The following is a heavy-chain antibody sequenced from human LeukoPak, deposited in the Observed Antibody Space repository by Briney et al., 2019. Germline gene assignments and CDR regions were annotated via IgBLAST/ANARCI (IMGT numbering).Heavy chain of an antibody. D-gene: IGHD3-10*01. Sequence: SETLSLTCTVSGGSISSYYWSWIRQPPGKGLEWIGYVFYTGSTNYNPSLESRVTISVDTSKNQFSLKLSSVTAADTAVYYCATEGRYYYGSGSSNWFDPWGQGTLVTVSS. CDR1: GGSISSYY. CDR3: ATEGRYYYGSGSSNWFDP. CDR2: VFYTGST. J-gene: IGHJ5*02. V-gene: IGHV4-59*12.